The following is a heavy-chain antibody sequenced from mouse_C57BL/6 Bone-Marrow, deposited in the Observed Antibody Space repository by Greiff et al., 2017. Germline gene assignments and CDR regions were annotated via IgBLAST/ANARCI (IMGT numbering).Heavy chain of an antibody. Sequence: QVQLQQPGAELVKPGASVKMSCKASGYTFPSYWITWVKQRPGQGLAWIGDIYPGSGSTNYNEKFKSKATLAVDTSSSTAYMQLSSLTSEDSAVXYCARQVPMFWFAYWGQGTLVTVAA. V-gene: IGHV1-55*01. CDR1: GYTFPSYW. CDR2: IYPGSGST. CDR3: ARQVPMFWFAY. D-gene: IGHD6-5*01. J-gene: IGHJ3*01.